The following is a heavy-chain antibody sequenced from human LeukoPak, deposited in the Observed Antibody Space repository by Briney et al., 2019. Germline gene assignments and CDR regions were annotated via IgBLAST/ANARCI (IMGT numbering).Heavy chain of an antibody. CDR1: GYTFTAYF. CDR2: INPNSGGT. CDR3: ARGPESGAFDI. D-gene: IGHD3-10*01. V-gene: IGHV1-2*02. J-gene: IGHJ3*02. Sequence: ASVKVSCKASGYTFTAYFIHWMRQAPGQGLEWMGCINPNSGGTNYAQDFQGRVTLTRDTSISTAYMELSRLRSDDTAVYYCARGPESGAFDIWGQGTTVTVSS.